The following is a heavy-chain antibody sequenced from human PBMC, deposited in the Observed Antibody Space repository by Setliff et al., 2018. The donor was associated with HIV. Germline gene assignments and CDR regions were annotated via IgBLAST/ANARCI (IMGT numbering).Heavy chain of an antibody. CDR3: ARVGYYDSSFDY. Sequence: PSETLSLTCTVYGGSISGSNYVWGWIRQTPRKGLEWIATIHYSGSTYHNPSLESRVTISIDTSKNQFSLKLSPVTAADTAVYYCARVGYYDSSFDYWGQGTPVTVSS. V-gene: IGHV4-39*07. D-gene: IGHD3-22*01. CDR1: GGSISGSNYV. CDR2: IHYSGST. J-gene: IGHJ4*02.